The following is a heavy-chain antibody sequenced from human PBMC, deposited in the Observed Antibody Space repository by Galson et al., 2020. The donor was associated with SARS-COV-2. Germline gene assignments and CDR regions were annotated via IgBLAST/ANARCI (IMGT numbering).Heavy chain of an antibody. J-gene: IGHJ4*02. D-gene: IGHD3-22*01. CDR3: ARGPYYYDSSGYYSDY. V-gene: IGHV1-69*13. Sequence: SVKVSCKASGGTFSSYAISWVRQAPGQGLEWMGGIIPIFGTANYAQKFQGRVTITADESTSTAYMELSSLRSEDTAVYYCARGPYYYDSSGYYSDYWGQGTLVTVSS. CDR1: GGTFSSYA. CDR2: IIPIFGTA.